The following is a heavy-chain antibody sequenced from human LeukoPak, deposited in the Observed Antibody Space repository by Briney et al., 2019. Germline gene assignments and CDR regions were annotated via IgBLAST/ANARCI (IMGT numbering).Heavy chain of an antibody. D-gene: IGHD3-3*01. V-gene: IGHV3-48*01. J-gene: IGHJ4*02. CDR3: AKFEGTPQTIFGVVIPDSHFDY. CDR2: ITNSGNSK. CDR1: EFTFSSYS. Sequence: GGSLRLSCAASEFTFSSYSMNWVRQAPGKGLEWVSYITNSGNSKSYADSVKGRFTISRDNTRISLYLQMNGLRAEDTAVYYCAKFEGTPQTIFGVVIPDSHFDYWGQGTLVTVSS.